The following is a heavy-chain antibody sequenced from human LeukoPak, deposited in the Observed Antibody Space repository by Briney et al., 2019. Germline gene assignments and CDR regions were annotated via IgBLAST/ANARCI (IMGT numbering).Heavy chain of an antibody. D-gene: IGHD1-26*01. Sequence: PSETLSLTCTVSGGSINNGNHFWTWIRQPPGKGLEWIGYIYYSGSTNYNPSLKSRVTISVDTSKNQFSLKLSSVTAADTAVYYCARLTVVGATGSYYFDYWGQGTLVTVSS. V-gene: IGHV4-61*01. J-gene: IGHJ4*02. CDR2: IYYSGST. CDR3: ARLTVVGATGSYYFDY. CDR1: GGSINNGNHF.